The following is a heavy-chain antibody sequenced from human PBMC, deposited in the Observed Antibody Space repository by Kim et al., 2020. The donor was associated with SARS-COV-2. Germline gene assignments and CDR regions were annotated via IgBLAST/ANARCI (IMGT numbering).Heavy chain of an antibody. J-gene: IGHJ5*02. V-gene: IGHV3-15*01. D-gene: IGHD3-10*01. CDR1: GFTFSNAW. Sequence: GGSLRLSCAASGFTFSNAWMSWVRQAPGKGLEWVGRIKSKTDGGTTDYAALVKGRFTISRDDSKNTLYLQMNSLKTEDTAVYYCTTELLLWFGARIFDPWGQGTLVTVSS. CDR3: TTELLLWFGARIFDP. CDR2: IKSKTDGGTT.